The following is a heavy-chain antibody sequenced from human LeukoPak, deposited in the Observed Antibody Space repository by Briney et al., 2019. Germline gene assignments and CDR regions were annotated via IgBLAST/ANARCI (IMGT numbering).Heavy chain of an antibody. CDR2: INAGNGNT. Sequence: PGGSLRLSCVASGSTFSYYAMHWVRQAPGQRLEWMGWINAGNGNTKYSQKFQGRVTITRDTSASTAYMELSSLRSEDTAVYYCARPKLTGGYDWYFDLWGRGTLVTVSS. CDR1: GSTFSYYA. CDR3: ARPKLTGGYDWYFDL. D-gene: IGHD7-27*01. V-gene: IGHV1-3*01. J-gene: IGHJ2*01.